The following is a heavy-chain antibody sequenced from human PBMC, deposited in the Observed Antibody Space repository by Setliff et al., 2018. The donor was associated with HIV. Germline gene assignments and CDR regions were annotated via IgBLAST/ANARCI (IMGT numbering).Heavy chain of an antibody. CDR1: GGTFSSYA. CDR3: ARGSPYGGLHWFDP. CDR2: IIPMFGTA. Sequence: SVKVSCKASGGTFSSYAINWVRQAPGQGLEWMGGIIPMFGTAHYAQKFQGRVTITADESTSTVYMELSSLRSDDTAVYYCARGSPYGGLHWFDPWGQGTLVTVSS. J-gene: IGHJ5*02. D-gene: IGHD2-15*01. V-gene: IGHV1-69*13.